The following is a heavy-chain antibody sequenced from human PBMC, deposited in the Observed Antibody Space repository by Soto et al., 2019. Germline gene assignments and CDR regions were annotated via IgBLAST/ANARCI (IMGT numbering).Heavy chain of an antibody. J-gene: IGHJ6*02. V-gene: IGHV4-59*08. D-gene: IGHD6-13*01. CDR1: GGSISSYY. Sequence: SETLSLTCTVSGGSISSYYWSWIRQPPGKGLEWIGYIYYSGSTNYNPSLKSRVTISVDTSKNQFSLKLSSVTAADTAVYYCARNMLSSSWYYYYGMDVWGQGTTVTVSS. CDR3: ARNMLSSSWYYYYGMDV. CDR2: IYYSGST.